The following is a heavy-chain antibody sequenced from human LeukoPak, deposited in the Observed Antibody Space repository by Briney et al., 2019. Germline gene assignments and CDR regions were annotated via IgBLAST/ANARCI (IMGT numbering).Heavy chain of an antibody. D-gene: IGHD5-18*01. Sequence: ASVKVSCKASGYTFTGYYMHWVRQAPGQGLEWMGWMNPNSGNTGYAQKFQGRVTITRNTSISTAYMELSSLRSEDTAVYYCARNRGYSYGYGDYWGQGTLVTVSS. CDR3: ARNRGYSYGYGDY. CDR2: MNPNSGNT. J-gene: IGHJ4*02. V-gene: IGHV1-8*03. CDR1: GYTFTGYY.